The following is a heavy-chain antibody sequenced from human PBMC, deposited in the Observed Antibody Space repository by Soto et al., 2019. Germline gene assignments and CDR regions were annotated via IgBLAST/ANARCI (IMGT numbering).Heavy chain of an antibody. CDR2: IKQDGSEK. D-gene: IGHD2-2*01. V-gene: IGHV3-7*01. CDR3: AREPKDIVVVPAWPGSYGMDV. CDR1: GFTFSSYC. J-gene: IGHJ6*02. Sequence: SLILSCAASGFTFSSYCMSWVRQAPGKGLEWVANIKQDGSEKYYVDSVKGRFTISRDNAKNSLYLQMNSLRAEDTAVYYCAREPKDIVVVPAWPGSYGMDVWGQGTTVTVSS.